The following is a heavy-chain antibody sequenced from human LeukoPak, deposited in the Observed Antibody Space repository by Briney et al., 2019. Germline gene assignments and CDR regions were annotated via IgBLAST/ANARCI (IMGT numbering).Heavy chain of an antibody. Sequence: GGSLRLSCAASGFSFNSDWMDWVRQAPGKGLEWVANIKHDESEKNYLDSVKGRFTISRDNAQNSLYLQMNGLRVEDTAVYYCTRRLDDWGRGTLVTVSS. CDR1: GFSFNSDW. V-gene: IGHV3-7*01. CDR3: TRRLDD. J-gene: IGHJ4*02. CDR2: IKHDESEK. D-gene: IGHD3-16*01.